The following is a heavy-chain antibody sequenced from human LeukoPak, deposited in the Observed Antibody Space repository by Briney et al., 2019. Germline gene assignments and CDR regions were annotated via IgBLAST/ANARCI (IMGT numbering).Heavy chain of an antibody. D-gene: IGHD2-15*01. CDR1: GDSISSTTYN. CDR2: IYYTGIT. V-gene: IGHV4-39*01. CDR3: ARGFRYCSGGSCYPGVNWFDP. J-gene: IGHJ5*02. Sequence: SETLSLTCTVSGDSISSTTYNWGWIRQPPGKGLEWIGSIYYTGITYYNPSLKRRVTMSVDTSENQFSLNLNSATAADTAVYYCARGFRYCSGGSCYPGVNWFDPWGQGTLVTVSS.